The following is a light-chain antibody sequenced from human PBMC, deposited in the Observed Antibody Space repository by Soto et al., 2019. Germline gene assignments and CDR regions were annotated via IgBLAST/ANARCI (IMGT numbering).Light chain of an antibody. J-gene: IGKJ1*01. CDR2: GAS. V-gene: IGKV3-15*01. Sequence: EIVMTQSPATLSVSPGGRATLSCRASQSISDTLAWYQQKPGQAPRLLIYGASTRATGIPARFSGSGSGTEFTLTISSLQSEDFEVYYCQQYNNWPAWTFGQGTKVDI. CDR3: QQYNNWPAWT. CDR1: QSISDT.